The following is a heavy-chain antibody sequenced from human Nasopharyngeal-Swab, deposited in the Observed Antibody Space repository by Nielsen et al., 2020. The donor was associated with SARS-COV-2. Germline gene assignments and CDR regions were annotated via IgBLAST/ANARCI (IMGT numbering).Heavy chain of an antibody. J-gene: IGHJ4*02. CDR1: GFTFSDYY. Sequence: GESLKISCAASGFTFSDYYMSWIRQAPGKGLKWVSYISSSGSTIYHADSVKGRFTISRDNAKNSLYLQMNSLRAEDTAVYYCAREDTDYYDSSGYFDYWGQGTLVTVSS. CDR2: ISSSGSTI. V-gene: IGHV3-11*01. CDR3: AREDTDYYDSSGYFDY. D-gene: IGHD3-22*01.